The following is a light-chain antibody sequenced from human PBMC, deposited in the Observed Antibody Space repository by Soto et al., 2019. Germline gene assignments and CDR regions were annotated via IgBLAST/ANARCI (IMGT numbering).Light chain of an antibody. CDR2: GAS. CDR1: QSVDID. V-gene: IGKV3D-15*01. J-gene: IGKJ1*01. Sequence: EIVLTQSPGTLSVSLGERVTLSCRASQSVDIDLAWYQQKPGQAPRLLIYGASTRATDMPGRFRGSGAGAEFTLTISSLQSEDSAVYYCQQYRGWPRTFGQGTKVEIK. CDR3: QQYRGWPRT.